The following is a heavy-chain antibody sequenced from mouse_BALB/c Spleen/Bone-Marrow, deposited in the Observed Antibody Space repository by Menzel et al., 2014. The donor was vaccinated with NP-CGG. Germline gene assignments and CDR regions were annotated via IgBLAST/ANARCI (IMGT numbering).Heavy chain of an antibody. D-gene: IGHD2-1*01. CDR2: NNPSSGYT. CDR3: AGRYGNYQRYFDF. Sequence: QVQLKQSAAELARPGASVKMSCKASGYTFTSYTMHWVKQRPGQGLEWIGYNNPSSGYTEYNQKFKDKTTLTADKSSNTAYMQLSSLTSEDSAVYYCAGRYGNYQRYFDFWGQGTTLTVSS. CDR1: GYTFTSYT. J-gene: IGHJ2*01. V-gene: IGHV1-4*02.